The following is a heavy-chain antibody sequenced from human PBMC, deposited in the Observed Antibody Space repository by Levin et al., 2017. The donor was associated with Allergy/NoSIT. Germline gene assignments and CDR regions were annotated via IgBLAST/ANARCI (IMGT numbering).Heavy chain of an antibody. D-gene: IGHD1-1*01. CDR2: ITGGGFNT. Sequence: LSLTCAASGFTFSDYAMTWVRQAPGKGLEWVSVITGGGFNTYYGDSVKGRFTVSRDNSKNTLYLELNSLRAEDTAVYYCVKKQGGTSGFSFDVWGQGTMVTVSS. CDR1: GFTFSDYA. V-gene: IGHV3-23*01. J-gene: IGHJ3*01. CDR3: VKKQGGTSGFSFDV.